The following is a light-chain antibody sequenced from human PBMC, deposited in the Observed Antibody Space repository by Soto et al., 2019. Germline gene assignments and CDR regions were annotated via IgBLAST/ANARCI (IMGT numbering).Light chain of an antibody. CDR2: TTS. Sequence: QSVVTQPPSVSGTPGQGVIISCSNVGRHEVSWYHQVPGMAPKLLIHTTSQRPSGVPDRFSASKSGTSASLAIRGLQSDDEADYFCSSWDDSLSGVVFGRGTKLTVL. CDR3: SSWDDSLSGVV. V-gene: IGLV1-44*01. J-gene: IGLJ2*01. CDR1: NVGRHE.